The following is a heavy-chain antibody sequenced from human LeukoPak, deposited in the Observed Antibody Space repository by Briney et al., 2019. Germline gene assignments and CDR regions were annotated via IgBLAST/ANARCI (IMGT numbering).Heavy chain of an antibody. CDR1: GFTFSNYV. CDR2: ISYDGSNK. Sequence: GRSLRLSCAASGFTFSNYVMHWVRQAPGKGLEWVAVISYDGSNKYYADSVKGRFTISRGNSKNTLYLQMSSLRAEDTAVYYCARVWYYDILTGVDYWGQGTLVTVSS. J-gene: IGHJ4*02. CDR3: ARVWYYDILTGVDY. D-gene: IGHD3-9*01. V-gene: IGHV3-30*04.